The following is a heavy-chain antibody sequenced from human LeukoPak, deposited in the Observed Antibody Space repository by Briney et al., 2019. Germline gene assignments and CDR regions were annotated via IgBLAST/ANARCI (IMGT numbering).Heavy chain of an antibody. Sequence: SETLSLTCTVSGGSVTSYFWTWIRQPAGKGLEWIGLIYINGNTNYNSSLKSRVTISVNKSKNQFSLKLNSVTAADTAMYYCARIGGSASTLSAFDIWGQGTRVTVSS. CDR2: IYINGNT. J-gene: IGHJ3*02. CDR3: ARIGGSASTLSAFDI. V-gene: IGHV4-4*07. CDR1: GGSVTSYF. D-gene: IGHD2-15*01.